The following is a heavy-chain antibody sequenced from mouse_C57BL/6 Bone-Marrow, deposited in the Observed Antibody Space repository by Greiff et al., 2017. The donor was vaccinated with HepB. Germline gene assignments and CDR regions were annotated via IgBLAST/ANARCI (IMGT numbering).Heavy chain of an antibody. CDR3: ARRVIKWDKYFDV. Sequence: VQLKQPGAELVRPGSSVKLSCKASGYTFTSYWMDWVKQRPGQGLEWIGNIYPSDSETHYNQKFKDKATLTVDKSSSTAYMQLSSLTSEDSAVYYCARRVIKWDKYFDVWGTGTTGTVSS. J-gene: IGHJ1*03. D-gene: IGHD1-3*01. V-gene: IGHV1-61*01. CDR2: IYPSDSET. CDR1: GYTFTSYW.